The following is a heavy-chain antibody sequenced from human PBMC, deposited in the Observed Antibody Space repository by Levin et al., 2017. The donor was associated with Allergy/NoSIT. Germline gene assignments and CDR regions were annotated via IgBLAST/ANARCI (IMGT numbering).Heavy chain of an antibody. D-gene: IGHD2-15*01. CDR2: ISTSSTTI. Sequence: GESLKISCAASGFTFSSYSMNWVRQAPGKGLEWVSYISTSSTTIYYADSVKGRFTISRDNAKNSLYLQMNSLRAEDTAVYYCASARDRGPYYYYYYMDVWGKGTTVTVSS. V-gene: IGHV3-48*01. CDR3: ASARDRGPYYYYYYMDV. CDR1: GFTFSSYS. J-gene: IGHJ6*03.